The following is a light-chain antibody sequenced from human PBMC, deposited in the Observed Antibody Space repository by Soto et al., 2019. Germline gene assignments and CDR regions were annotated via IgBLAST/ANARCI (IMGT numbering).Light chain of an antibody. CDR3: QQYNNWPLT. Sequence: ETVTTQSPATLSVSPGERATLSCRASQNVNSNLAWYQQKPGQAPRLLIYGASTRATGIPARFSGSGSGTEFTLTISSLQSEDFAVYYCQQYNNWPLTFGGGTKVDVK. J-gene: IGKJ4*01. CDR1: QNVNSN. V-gene: IGKV3-15*01. CDR2: GAS.